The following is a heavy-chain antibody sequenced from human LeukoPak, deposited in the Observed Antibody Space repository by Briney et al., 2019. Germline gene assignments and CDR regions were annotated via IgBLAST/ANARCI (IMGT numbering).Heavy chain of an antibody. CDR2: INSDGSST. CDR3: VKGVVVVTARAFDY. J-gene: IGHJ4*02. V-gene: IGHV3-74*01. D-gene: IGHD2-21*02. CDR1: GFTFSSYW. Sequence: GGSLRLSCAASGFTFSSYWMHWVRQAPGKGLVWVSRINSDGSSTSYADSVKGRFTISRDNSKNTLYLQMGSLRAEDTAVYYCVKGVVVVTARAFDYWGQGTLVTVSS.